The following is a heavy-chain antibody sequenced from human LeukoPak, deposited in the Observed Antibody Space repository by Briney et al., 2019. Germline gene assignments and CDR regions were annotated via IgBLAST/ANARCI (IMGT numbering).Heavy chain of an antibody. J-gene: IGHJ4*02. Sequence: GGSLRLSCAASGFTFSSYWMSWVRQAPGKGLEWVANIKQDGSEKYYVDSVKGRFTISRDNAKNSLYLQMNSLRAEDTALYYCAKDANYDGTYFDYWGQGTLVTVSS. CDR2: IKQDGSEK. CDR3: AKDANYDGTYFDY. V-gene: IGHV3-7*03. D-gene: IGHD4-23*01. CDR1: GFTFSSYW.